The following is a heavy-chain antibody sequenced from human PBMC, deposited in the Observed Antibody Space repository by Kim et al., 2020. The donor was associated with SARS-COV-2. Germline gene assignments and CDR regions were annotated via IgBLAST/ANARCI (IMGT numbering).Heavy chain of an antibody. CDR1: GGSISSYY. CDR3: ARDPGTITMVRGVMGYYYYGMDV. CDR2: IYYSGST. J-gene: IGHJ6*02. V-gene: IGHV4-59*01. D-gene: IGHD3-10*01. Sequence: SETLSLTCTVSGGSISSYYWSWIRQPPGKGLEWIGYIYYSGSTNYNPSLKSRVPISVDTSKNQFSLKLSSVTAADTAVYYCARDPGTITMVRGVMGYYYYGMDVWGQGTTVTVSS.